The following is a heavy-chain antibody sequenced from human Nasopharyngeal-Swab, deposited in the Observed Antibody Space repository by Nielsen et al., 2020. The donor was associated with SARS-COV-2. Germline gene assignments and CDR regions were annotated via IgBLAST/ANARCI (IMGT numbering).Heavy chain of an antibody. CDR1: GYDFTGYW. Sequence: GESLKISRKNSGYDFTGYWIAWVRQKPGEGLEWMGIIYPGDSGTKYSPSFQGQVTISVDKSISTAYLHFSSLKASDTAMYYCARHMGYFHTSIWLDPWGQGTLVTVSS. J-gene: IGHJ5*02. D-gene: IGHD2/OR15-2a*01. CDR2: IYPGDSGT. V-gene: IGHV5-51*01. CDR3: ARHMGYFHTSIWLDP.